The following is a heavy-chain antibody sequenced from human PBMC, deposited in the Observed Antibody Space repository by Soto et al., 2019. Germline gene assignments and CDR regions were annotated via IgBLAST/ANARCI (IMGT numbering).Heavy chain of an antibody. D-gene: IGHD4-17*01. J-gene: IGHJ6*02. CDR2: INPNSGGT. CDR1: GYTFTGYY. V-gene: IGHV1-2*04. Sequence: ASVKVSCKASGYTFTGYYMHWVRQAPGQGLEWMGWINPNSGGTNYAQKFQGWVTMTRDTSISTAYMELSRLRSDDTAVYYCATSITVTTPSRSYYYSYYGMDVWGQGTTVTVSS. CDR3: ATSITVTTPSRSYYYSYYGMDV.